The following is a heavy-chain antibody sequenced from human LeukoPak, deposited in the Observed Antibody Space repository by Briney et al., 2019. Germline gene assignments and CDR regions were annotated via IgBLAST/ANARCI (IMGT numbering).Heavy chain of an antibody. J-gene: IGHJ2*01. CDR1: GFTFSTYN. D-gene: IGHD6-13*01. V-gene: IGHV3-30*18. CDR3: AKVRSSSWKDWFFDL. CDR2: ISYDGSNK. Sequence: PGGSLRLSCAASGFTFSTYNMNWVRQAPGKGLEWVAVISYDGSNKYHADSVKGRFTISRDNSKNTLYLQMNSLRAEDTAVYYCAKVRSSSWKDWFFDLWGRGTLVTVSS.